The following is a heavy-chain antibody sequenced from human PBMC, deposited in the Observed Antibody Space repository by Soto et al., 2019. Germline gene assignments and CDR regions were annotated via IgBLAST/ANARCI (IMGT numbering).Heavy chain of an antibody. D-gene: IGHD2-8*01. CDR1: GSSFSSYF. J-gene: IGHJ6*02. V-gene: IGHV4-59*08. CDR2: IYYSGSTNT. CDR3: AINAEV. Sequence: QVQLQESGPGLVKPSETLSLTCTVSGSSFSSYFWSWIRQPPGRGLEWIGHIYYSGSTNTNYNPXLXRXXSISVDTSKTQFSLKLTSVTAADTAVYYCAINAEVWGQGTTVTVSS.